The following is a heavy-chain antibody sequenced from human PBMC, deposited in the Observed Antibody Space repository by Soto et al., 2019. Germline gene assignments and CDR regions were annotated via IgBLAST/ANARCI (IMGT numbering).Heavy chain of an antibody. CDR1: GYTFSDYY. J-gene: IGHJ4*02. CDR2: INPKSGDR. D-gene: IGHD2-8*02. Sequence: QVHLVQSGAEVKRAGASVTVSCKASGYTFSDYYIHWVRQAPGQGLQWMGCINPKSGDRRYAQMFRGWVFMTRDTSISTAYMEVSGLKSDDTAVDFCARGAEVGIELAAFDQWGQGTLVTVSA. V-gene: IGHV1-2*04. CDR3: ARGAEVGIELAAFDQ.